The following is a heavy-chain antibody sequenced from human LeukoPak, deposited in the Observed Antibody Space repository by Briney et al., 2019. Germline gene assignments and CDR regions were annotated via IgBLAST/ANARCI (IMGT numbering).Heavy chain of an antibody. Sequence: PETLSLTCTVSGGSISSSSWSWIRQPPGKGLEWIGYIYYSGGTNYNPSLKSRVTISLDTSKNQFSLKVTSVTAADTAVYYCARGGYIYGFWGQGTLVTVSS. J-gene: IGHJ4*02. CDR2: IYYSGGT. CDR1: GGSISSSS. CDR3: ARGGYIYGF. V-gene: IGHV4-59*01. D-gene: IGHD5-18*01.